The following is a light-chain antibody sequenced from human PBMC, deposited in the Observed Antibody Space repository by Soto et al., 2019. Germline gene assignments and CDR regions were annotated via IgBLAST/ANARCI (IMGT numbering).Light chain of an antibody. J-gene: IGKJ5*01. CDR3: QQYGNSPIT. CDR1: ERIYSAY. Sequence: EVVLTQSPGTLSLSRGERATLSCRASERIYSAYLGWYQQKPGQAPRLLIYGTSSRATGIPDRFSGSGSGTDFTLTIRRLEPHDFAVYYCQQYGNSPITFAQGTRMEIK. CDR2: GTS. V-gene: IGKV3-20*01.